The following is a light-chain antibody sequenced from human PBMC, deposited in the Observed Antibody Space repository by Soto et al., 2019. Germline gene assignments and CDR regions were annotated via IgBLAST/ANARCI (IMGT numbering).Light chain of an antibody. Sequence: QSVLTQPASVSGSPGQSITISCTGTSSDVGYYNYVSWYQQHPGKAPKHMIYDVRNRPSGVSNRFSGSKSGNTASLTISGLQAEDEADYYCSSYTSSSTYVFGTGTKLTVL. CDR2: DVR. V-gene: IGLV2-14*03. CDR3: SSYTSSSTYV. CDR1: SSDVGYYNY. J-gene: IGLJ1*01.